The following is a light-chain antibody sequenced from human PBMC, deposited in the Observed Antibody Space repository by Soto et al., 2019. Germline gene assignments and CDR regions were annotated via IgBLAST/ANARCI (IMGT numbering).Light chain of an antibody. J-gene: IGLJ1*01. CDR3: CSYAGRYV. Sequence: QSALTQPASVSGSPGQSITISCTGTSSDVGSYNLVSWYQQHPGKAPKLMIYEGSKRPSGVSNRFSGSKSGNTASLTISGLQAEDEADYYCCSYAGRYVFGTGTKVTV. CDR2: EGS. V-gene: IGLV2-23*01. CDR1: SSDVGSYNL.